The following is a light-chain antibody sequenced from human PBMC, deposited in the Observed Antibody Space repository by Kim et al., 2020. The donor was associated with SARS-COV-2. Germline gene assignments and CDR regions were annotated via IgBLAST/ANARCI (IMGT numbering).Light chain of an antibody. CDR3: SSYAGSNNLV. J-gene: IGLJ3*02. CDR1: SSDVGGYNY. V-gene: IGLV2-8*01. CDR2: EVS. Sequence: LTQPPSASGSPGQSVTISCTGTSSDVGGYNYVSWYQQHPGKAPKLMIYEVSKRPSGVPDRFSGSKSGNTASLTVSGLQAEDEADYYCSSYAGSNNLVFGGGTQLTVL.